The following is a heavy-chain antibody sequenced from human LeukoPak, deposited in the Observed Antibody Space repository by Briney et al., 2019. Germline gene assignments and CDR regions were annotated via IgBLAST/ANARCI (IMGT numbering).Heavy chain of an antibody. J-gene: IGHJ4*02. CDR1: GYSFTSYW. CDR2: IDPSDSYT. Sequence: GESLKISCKGSGYSFTSYWISWVRQMPGKGLEWMGRIDPSDSYTNYSPSFQGHVTISADKSISTAYLQWSSLKASDTAMYYCARRSYDILTGYSPGQYYFDYWGQGTLVTVSS. D-gene: IGHD3-9*01. V-gene: IGHV5-10-1*01. CDR3: ARRSYDILTGYSPGQYYFDY.